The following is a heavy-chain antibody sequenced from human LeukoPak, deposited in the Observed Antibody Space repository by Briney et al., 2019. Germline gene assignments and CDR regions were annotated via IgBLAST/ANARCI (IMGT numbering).Heavy chain of an antibody. D-gene: IGHD3-3*01. Sequence: GGSLRLSCAASGFTFSSYAMSWVRQAPGKGLEWVSAISGSGGSTYYADSVKGRFTISKDNSKNTLYLQMNSLRAEDTAVYYCAKHRADFWSAYSYWGQGTLVTVSS. CDR1: GFTFSSYA. J-gene: IGHJ4*02. CDR3: AKHRADFWSAYSY. V-gene: IGHV3-23*01. CDR2: ISGSGGST.